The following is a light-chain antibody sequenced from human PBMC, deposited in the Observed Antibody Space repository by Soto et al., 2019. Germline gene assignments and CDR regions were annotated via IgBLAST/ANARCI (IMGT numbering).Light chain of an antibody. J-gene: IGLJ2*01. Sequence: QPVLTQPPSVSGAPGQRVTISCTGSSSNIGAGYDVHWYQQLPGTAPKLLIYGNSNRPSGVPDRFSGSKSGTSASLAITGLQAEEEADYYCQSYDSSLSVHVVFGGGTKLTVL. CDR2: GNS. CDR3: QSYDSSLSVHVV. CDR1: SSNIGAGYD. V-gene: IGLV1-40*01.